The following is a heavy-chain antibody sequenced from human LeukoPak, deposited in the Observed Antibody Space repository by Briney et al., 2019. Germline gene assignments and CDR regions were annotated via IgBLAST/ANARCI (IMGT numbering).Heavy chain of an antibody. D-gene: IGHD1-14*01. CDR2: IYTSGST. CDR3: ARDPDQEGYFDY. J-gene: IGHJ4*02. CDR1: GGSISSYY. Sequence: SETLSLTCTVPGGSISSYYWSWIRQPAGKGLEWIGRIYTSGSTNYNPSLKSRVTMSVDTSKNQFSLKLSSVTAADTAVYYCARDPDQEGYFDYWGQGTLVTVSS. V-gene: IGHV4-4*07.